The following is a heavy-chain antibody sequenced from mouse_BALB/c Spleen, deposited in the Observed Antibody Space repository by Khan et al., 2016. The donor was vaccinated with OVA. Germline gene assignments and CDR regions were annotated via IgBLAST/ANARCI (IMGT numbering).Heavy chain of an antibody. Sequence: VQLQESGPELVKPGASVKMSCKASGYTFTYYVITWVKQRTGQGLEWIGEIYPGSDNAYYNERFKGKATLTADKSSNTTHMQLSSLTSEDSAVYFCARGDGYYVYFDYWGQGTTLTVSS. J-gene: IGHJ2*01. D-gene: IGHD2-3*01. CDR3: ARGDGYYVYFDY. CDR1: GYTFTYYV. V-gene: IGHV1-81*01. CDR2: IYPGSDNA.